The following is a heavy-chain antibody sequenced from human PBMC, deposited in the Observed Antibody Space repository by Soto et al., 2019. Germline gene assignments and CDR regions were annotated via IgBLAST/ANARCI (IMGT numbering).Heavy chain of an antibody. Sequence: ASVKVSCKASGYTFTSYAMHWVRQAPGQRLEWMGWINAGNGNTKYSQKFQGRVTITRDTSASTAYMELSSLRSEDTAVYYCAVGGEQQLVLDYWGQGTLVTVSS. CDR3: AVGGEQQLVLDY. D-gene: IGHD6-13*01. V-gene: IGHV1-3*01. CDR2: INAGNGNT. CDR1: GYTFTSYA. J-gene: IGHJ4*02.